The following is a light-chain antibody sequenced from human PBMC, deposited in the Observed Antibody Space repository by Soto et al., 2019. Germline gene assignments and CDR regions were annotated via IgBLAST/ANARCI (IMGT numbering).Light chain of an antibody. V-gene: IGLV2-14*01. J-gene: IGLJ1*01. Sequence: QSVLTQPASVSGSPGQSIAISCTGTRIDVGAYNYVSWYQQHPGKAPKLMISEVTNRPSGVSDRFSGSTSGNTASLSISGLRAEDEADYYCSSFTSRFTFVFGTGTKVTVL. CDR2: EVT. CDR3: SSFTSRFTFV. CDR1: RIDVGAYNY.